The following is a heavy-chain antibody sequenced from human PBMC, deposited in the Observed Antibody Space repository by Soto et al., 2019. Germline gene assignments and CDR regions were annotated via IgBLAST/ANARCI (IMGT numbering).Heavy chain of an antibody. D-gene: IGHD1-1*01. V-gene: IGHV1-2*04. Sequence: ASVKVSCKASGYTFTGYYMHWVRQAPGQGLEWMGWINPNSGGTNYAQKFQGWVTMTRDTSISTAYMELSRLRSDDTAVYYCARAGTTGTTQSRPDYYYYGMDVWGQGTTVTV. CDR3: ARAGTTGTTQSRPDYYYYGMDV. CDR2: INPNSGGT. J-gene: IGHJ6*02. CDR1: GYTFTGYY.